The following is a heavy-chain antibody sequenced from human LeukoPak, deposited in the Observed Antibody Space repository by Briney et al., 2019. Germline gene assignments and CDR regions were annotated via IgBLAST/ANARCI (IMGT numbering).Heavy chain of an antibody. J-gene: IGHJ6*03. V-gene: IGHV4-34*01. CDR2: INHSGST. CDR1: GGSFSGYY. CDR3: AREKAARSLYYYYYMDV. Sequence: PSETLSLTCAVYGGSFSGYYWSWIRQPPGKGLEWIGEINHSGSTNYNPSLKSRVTISVDTSKNPFSLKLSSVTAADTAVYYCAREKAARSLYYYYYMDVWGKGTTVTVSS. D-gene: IGHD6-6*01.